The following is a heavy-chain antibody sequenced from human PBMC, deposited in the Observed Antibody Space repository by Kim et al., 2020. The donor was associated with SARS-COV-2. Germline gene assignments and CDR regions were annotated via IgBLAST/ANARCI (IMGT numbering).Heavy chain of an antibody. D-gene: IGHD5-18*01. CDR3: ARDSKDTAMVPGYYYGMDV. Sequence: GGSLRLSCAASGFIFSSYSMNWVRQAPGKGLEWVSYISSSSSTIYYADSVKGRFTISRDNAKNSLYLQMNSLRDEDTAVYYCARDSKDTAMVPGYYYGMDVWGQGTTVTVSS. CDR1: GFIFSSYS. J-gene: IGHJ6*02. CDR2: ISSSSSTI. V-gene: IGHV3-48*02.